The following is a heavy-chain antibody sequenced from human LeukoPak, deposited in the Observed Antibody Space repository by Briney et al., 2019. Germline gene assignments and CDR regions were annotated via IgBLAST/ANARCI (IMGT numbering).Heavy chain of an antibody. CDR3: AKDMARSVWSGELLRGDAFDI. CDR2: ISWNSGSI. J-gene: IGHJ3*02. Sequence: GGSLRLSCTASGFTFDDYAMPWVRQAPGKGLEWVSGISWNSGSIGYADSVKGRFTISRDNAKNSLYLQMNSLRAEDTALYYCAKDMARSVWSGELLRGDAFDIWGQGTMVTVSS. D-gene: IGHD3-10*01. V-gene: IGHV3-9*01. CDR1: GFTFDDYA.